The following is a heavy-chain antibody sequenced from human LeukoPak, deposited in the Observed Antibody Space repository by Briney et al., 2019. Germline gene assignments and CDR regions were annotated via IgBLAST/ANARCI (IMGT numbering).Heavy chain of an antibody. CDR1: QFTFSNYA. J-gene: IGHJ4*02. Sequence: GGSLRLSCAASQFTFSNYAMSWVRQAPGKGLEWISGISGSGGSAYYADSVKGRFTISRDNSENTLYLQMNSLRAEDTAVYYCAEGNYDSINRPFDYWGQGALVTVSS. V-gene: IGHV3-23*01. CDR3: AEGNYDSINRPFDY. D-gene: IGHD3-22*01. CDR2: ISGSGGSA.